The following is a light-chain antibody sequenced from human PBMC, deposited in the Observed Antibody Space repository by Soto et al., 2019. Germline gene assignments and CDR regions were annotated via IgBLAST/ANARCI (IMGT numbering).Light chain of an antibody. V-gene: IGKV3-20*01. CDR3: QQYGNSPFT. J-gene: IGKJ3*01. CDR2: GAS. CDR1: QSVTSSY. Sequence: EIVLTQSPGTLSFSPGERATLTCRASQSVTSSYLAWFQQRPGQAPRLLIYGASSRATGIPDRFSGSGSGTDFTLTISRLEPEYFAVYYCQQYGNSPFTYGPGTKVDFK.